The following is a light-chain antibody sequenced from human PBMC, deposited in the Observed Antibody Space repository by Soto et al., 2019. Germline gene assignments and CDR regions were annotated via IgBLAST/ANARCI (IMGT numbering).Light chain of an antibody. CDR3: SSYAISSTPPYV. CDR2: DVS. V-gene: IGLV2-14*01. CDR1: SSDVGGYNY. J-gene: IGLJ1*01. Sequence: QSVLTQPASVSGSPGQSITISCTGTSSDVGGYNYVSWYQQHPGKAPKLMIYDVSNRPSGVSNRFSGSKSGNTASLTISGLQAEDEADYDCSSYAISSTPPYVVVTGSK.